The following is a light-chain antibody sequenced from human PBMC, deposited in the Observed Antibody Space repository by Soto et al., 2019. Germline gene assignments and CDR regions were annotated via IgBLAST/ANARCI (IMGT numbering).Light chain of an antibody. CDR3: CSYAGSSSYV. V-gene: IGLV2-11*01. CDR1: SSEIGGYNY. J-gene: IGLJ1*01. Sequence: QSLLTQPRSLSGSPGQSVTISCTGTSSEIGGYNYVSWYQQHPGKAPKLMIYTVTKRPSGVPDRFSGSKSDNTASLTISGLQADDEADYYCCSYAGSSSYVFGTGTKVTVL. CDR2: TVT.